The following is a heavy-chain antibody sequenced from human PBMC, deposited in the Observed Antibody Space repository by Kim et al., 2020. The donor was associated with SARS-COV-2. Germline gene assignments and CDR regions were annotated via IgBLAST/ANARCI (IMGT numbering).Heavy chain of an antibody. CDR3: ARGGRGYSYAPEKYNWFDP. J-gene: IGHJ5*02. CDR2: INHSGST. D-gene: IGHD5-18*01. CDR1: GGSFSGYY. Sequence: SETLSLTCAVYGGSFSGYYWSWIRQPPGKGLEWIGEINHSGSTNYNPSLKSRVTISVDTSKNQFSLKLSSVTAADTAVYYCARGGRGYSYAPEKYNWFDPWGQGTLVTVSS. V-gene: IGHV4-34*01.